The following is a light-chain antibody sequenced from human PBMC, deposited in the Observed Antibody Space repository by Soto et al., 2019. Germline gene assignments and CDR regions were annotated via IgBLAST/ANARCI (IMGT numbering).Light chain of an antibody. CDR1: QSVLYSSNNKNY. CDR2: WAS. V-gene: IGKV4-1*01. CDR3: QQYYNFPHT. J-gene: IGKJ1*01. Sequence: DIVMTQSPDSLAVSLGERATINCKSSQSVLYSSNNKNYLAWFQQKPGQSPKLLIYWASTRESGVPDRFSGSGSGTDFTLTISSLQAEDVAVYYCQQYYNFPHTFGQGTKVEIK.